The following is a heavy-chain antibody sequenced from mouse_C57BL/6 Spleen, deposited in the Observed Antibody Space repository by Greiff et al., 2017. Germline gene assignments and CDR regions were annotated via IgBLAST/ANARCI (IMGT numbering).Heavy chain of an antibody. Sequence: VQLQQSGPELVKPGASVKISCKASGYSFTGYYMNWVKQSPEKSLEWIGEINPSTGGTTYNQKLKAKATLTVAKASSTAYMQLKSLTSEDSAVYYWARFDGYSSDYWGQGTTLTVSA. CDR2: INPSTGGT. J-gene: IGHJ2*01. V-gene: IGHV1-42*01. CDR1: GYSFTGYY. D-gene: IGHD2-3*01. CDR3: ARFDGYSSDY.